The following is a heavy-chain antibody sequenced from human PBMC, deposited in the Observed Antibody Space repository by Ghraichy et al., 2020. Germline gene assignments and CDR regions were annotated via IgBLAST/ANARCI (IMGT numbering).Heavy chain of an antibody. CDR1: GGTFSSYA. CDR3: ARGNYYDSSGYLRHTFDY. V-gene: IGHV1-69*13. J-gene: IGHJ4*02. CDR2: IIPIFGTA. D-gene: IGHD3-22*01. Sequence: SVKVSCKASGGTFSSYAISWVRQAPGQGLEWMGGIIPIFGTANYAQKFQGRVTITADESTSTAYMELRSLRSEDTAVYYCARGNYYDSSGYLRHTFDYWGQGTLVTVSS.